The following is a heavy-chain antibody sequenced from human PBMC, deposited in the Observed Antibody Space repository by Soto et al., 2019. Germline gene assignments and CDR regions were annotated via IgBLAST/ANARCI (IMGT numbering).Heavy chain of an antibody. D-gene: IGHD1-20*01. CDR1: GFTFDNYA. Sequence: EVQVVESGGGLVQPGRSLRLSCAASGFTFDNYAMHWVRQAPGKGLEWVSGISWNSGSIGYADSVKGRFTISRDNAKNFXYMQMNSLRPEDTAVYYCAKDIWGGYNWNTGAFDIWGQGTLVTVSS. CDR3: AKDIWGGYNWNTGAFDI. V-gene: IGHV3-9*01. CDR2: ISWNSGSI. J-gene: IGHJ3*02.